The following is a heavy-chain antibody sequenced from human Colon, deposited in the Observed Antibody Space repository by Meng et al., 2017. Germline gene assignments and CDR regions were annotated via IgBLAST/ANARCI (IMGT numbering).Heavy chain of an antibody. J-gene: IGHJ5*02. D-gene: IGHD6-19*01. Sequence: QVQRQEEGPGLVQPSGTMSLPSTVSGGSISNYYWSWIRQPQGKGMEWIGYIYYSGTTNYNPYLKSRVTISIDTYKTKFPLKLNSVTAADTAVYYCAGDSSGYNWLDPWGQGTLVTVSS. V-gene: IGHV4-59*01. CDR3: AGDSSGYNWLDP. CDR2: IYYSGTT. CDR1: GGSISNYY.